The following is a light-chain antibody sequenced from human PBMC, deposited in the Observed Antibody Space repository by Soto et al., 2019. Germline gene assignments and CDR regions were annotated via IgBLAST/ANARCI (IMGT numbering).Light chain of an antibody. V-gene: IGKV3-20*01. CDR2: GAS. J-gene: IGKJ5*01. CDR3: QHYSSSPPAIT. CDR1: QSVTSGY. Sequence: ERVLTQSPGTVSLSPGERATLRCRDIQSVTSGYLAWYQQQPNQAPRLLIYGASYRATDIPDRFSGGRSGTDFTLTISRLEPQDFAVYYCQHYSSSPPAITFGQGTRLEIK.